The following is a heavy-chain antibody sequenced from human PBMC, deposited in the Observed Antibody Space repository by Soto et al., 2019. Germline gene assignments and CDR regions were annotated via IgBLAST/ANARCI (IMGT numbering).Heavy chain of an antibody. Sequence: DVQLEESGGGLVKPGGSLRLSCAASGFTFSKAWMSWVRQAPGKGLEGVGHIKSKTDGGATDYAAPVRGRFTISRDDSKKTLFLQMNSLKSEDTGVYYCTTERRYYYDSGGYWGQGTLVTVSS. D-gene: IGHD3-22*01. CDR3: TTERRYYYDSGGY. CDR2: IKSKTDGGAT. V-gene: IGHV3-15*05. J-gene: IGHJ4*02. CDR1: GFTFSKAW.